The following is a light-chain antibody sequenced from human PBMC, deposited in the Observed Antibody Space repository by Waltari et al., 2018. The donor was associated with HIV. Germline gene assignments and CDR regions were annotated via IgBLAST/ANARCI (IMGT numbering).Light chain of an antibody. J-gene: IGKJ3*01. V-gene: IGKV3-20*01. CDR3: QQYGTSSFS. Sequence: VGLTQSPANLSLSPGETAILSCRASQPINSNNLAWYQQKPGQSPKLVIYGASSRAAGSPGRCSGSGSGTDFTLTISGLEPDDFAVYYCQQYGTSSFSFGPGAKLDLK. CDR1: QPINSNN. CDR2: GAS.